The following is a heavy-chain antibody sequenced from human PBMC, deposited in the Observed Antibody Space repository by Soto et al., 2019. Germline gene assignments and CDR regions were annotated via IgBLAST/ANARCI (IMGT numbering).Heavy chain of an antibody. V-gene: IGHV3-13*01. CDR2: IGTAGDT. CDR3: ARVVTGYCSCGSCCGGYYYYDMDV. CDR1: GFTFSSYD. D-gene: IGHD2-15*01. J-gene: IGHJ6*03. Sequence: EVQLVESGGGLVQPGGSLRLSCAASGFTFSSYDMHWVRQATGKGLEWVSAIGTAGDTYYPGSVKGRFTISRENAKNSLNLQMNSQRGGDTAVYYCARVVTGYCSCGSCCGGYYYYDMDVWGKGTTVTVSS.